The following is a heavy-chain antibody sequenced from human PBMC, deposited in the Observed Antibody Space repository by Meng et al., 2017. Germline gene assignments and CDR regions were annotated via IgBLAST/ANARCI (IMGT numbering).Heavy chain of an antibody. D-gene: IGHD3-10*01. CDR1: GGSFSGYN. Sequence: GSLRLSCAVYGGSFSGYNWSWIRQPPGTGLEWNGEINHSGSTNYNPSLKSRVPISVDTSKIQFSLKLSSVTAADTAVYYCARGSMVRGVIPLYWGQGTLVTGSS. J-gene: IGHJ4*02. CDR3: ARGSMVRGVIPLY. V-gene: IGHV4-34*01. CDR2: INHSGST.